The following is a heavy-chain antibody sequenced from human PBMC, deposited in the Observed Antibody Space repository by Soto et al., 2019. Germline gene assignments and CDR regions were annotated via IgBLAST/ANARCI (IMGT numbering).Heavy chain of an antibody. Sequence: SVKVSCKASGGTFSSYAISWVRQAPGQGLEWMGGIIPIFGTADYAQKFQGRVTITADESTSTAYMELSSLRSEDTAVYYCASVETQRYYYGMEVWGQGTTVTVSS. CDR2: IIPIFGTA. V-gene: IGHV1-69*13. CDR3: ASVETQRYYYGMEV. CDR1: GGTFSSYA. D-gene: IGHD2-15*01. J-gene: IGHJ6*02.